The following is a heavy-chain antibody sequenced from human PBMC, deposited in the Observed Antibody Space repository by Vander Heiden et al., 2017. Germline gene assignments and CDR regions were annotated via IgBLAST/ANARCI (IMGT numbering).Heavy chain of an antibody. CDR3: ARAYGSGSYYNH. Sequence: QVQLVQSGAEVKKPGASVKVSCKASGYTFTTYDMRWVRQVPGQGLEWMGVINPSGGSTSSAQKFQGRVTMTRDTSTSTVYMELSSLRSEDTAVYYCARAYGSGSYYNHWGQGTLVTVSS. V-gene: IGHV1-46*01. CDR1: GYTFTTYD. J-gene: IGHJ4*02. CDR2: INPSGGST. D-gene: IGHD3-10*01.